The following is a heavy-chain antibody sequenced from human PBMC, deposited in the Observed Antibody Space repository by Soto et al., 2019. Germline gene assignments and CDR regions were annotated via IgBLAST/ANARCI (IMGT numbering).Heavy chain of an antibody. D-gene: IGHD2-15*01. CDR1: GYTFISRA. Sequence: QVHLVQSGAEVKKPGASVKISCEASGYTFISRALHWVRQAPGQRPEWMGWINPDNGNTKYSQTFEGRVTFTRDTSATTAHMEVSSLTSEDTAVYFCARDPGSGHYFDYWGQGTLVTVSS. V-gene: IGHV1-3*01. CDR2: INPDNGNT. CDR3: ARDPGSGHYFDY. J-gene: IGHJ4*02.